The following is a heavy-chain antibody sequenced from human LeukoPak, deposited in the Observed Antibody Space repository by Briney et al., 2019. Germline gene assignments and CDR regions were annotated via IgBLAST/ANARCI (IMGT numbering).Heavy chain of an antibody. CDR3: ARTAYTGGWDFDY. V-gene: IGHV1-69*13. CDR1: GGTFNSYA. Sequence: ASVRLSCKASGGTFNSYANNWVRPAPGQGLEWMGGIIPKYGKANYAQSLQDRVPITADDSTSTAYMELSSLKSEDTAVYYCARTAYTGGWDFDYWGQGTLVAVSS. CDR2: IIPKYGKA. J-gene: IGHJ4*02. D-gene: IGHD6-19*01.